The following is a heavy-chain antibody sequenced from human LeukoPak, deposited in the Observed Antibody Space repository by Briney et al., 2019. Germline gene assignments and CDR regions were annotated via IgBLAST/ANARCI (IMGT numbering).Heavy chain of an antibody. V-gene: IGHV1-2*02. Sequence: SVKVSCKASGYTFTGYYMHWVRQAPGQGLEWMGWINPKSGGTNYAQKFQGRVTMTRDKSIRTAYMELSRLRSDDTAVYYCAKEYCSGGSCYDAFDIWGQGTMVTVSS. J-gene: IGHJ3*02. D-gene: IGHD2-15*01. CDR2: INPKSGGT. CDR3: AKEYCSGGSCYDAFDI. CDR1: GYTFTGYY.